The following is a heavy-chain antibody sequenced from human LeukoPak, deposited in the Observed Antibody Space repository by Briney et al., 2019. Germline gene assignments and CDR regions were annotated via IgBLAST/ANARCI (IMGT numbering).Heavy chain of an antibody. CDR2: INQDGGET. CDR3: ARAATTGTTDY. CDR1: GFTFSNYW. D-gene: IGHD1-1*01. J-gene: IGHJ4*02. Sequence: PGGSLILSCVASGFTFSNYWMSWVRQVPGKGLEWVANINQDGGETYYVDSVQGRFTISRDNAKNSLYLQMNSLRAEDTALYSSARAATTGTTDYWGQGTLLTVSS. V-gene: IGHV3-7*01.